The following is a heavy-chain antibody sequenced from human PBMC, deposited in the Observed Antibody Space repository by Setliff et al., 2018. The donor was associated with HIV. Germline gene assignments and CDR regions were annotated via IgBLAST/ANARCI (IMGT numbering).Heavy chain of an antibody. Sequence: PGPSVKVSCKASGYDFTLRYIHWVRQATGQGFEWLGMINPDSDKITVYAQQFQGRVAMTRDKSTSTVYMELSGLTSADTAIYYCARYYYHSRSYIDAYDIWGQGTEVTVSS. CDR3: ARYYYHSRSYIDAYDI. V-gene: IGHV1-46*01. J-gene: IGHJ3*02. D-gene: IGHD3-3*01. CDR1: GYDFTLRY. CDR2: INPDSDKIT.